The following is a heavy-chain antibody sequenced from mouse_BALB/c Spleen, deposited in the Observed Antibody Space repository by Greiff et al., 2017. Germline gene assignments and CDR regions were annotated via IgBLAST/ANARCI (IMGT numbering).Heavy chain of an antibody. D-gene: IGHD2-14*01. Sequence: VQLQQPGAELVKPGASVKLSCKASGYTFTSYWMHWVKQRPGQGLEWIGEINPSNGRTNYNEKFKSKATLTVDKSSSTAYMQLSSLTSEDSAVYYCGGYSYAMDYWGQGTSVTVSS. CDR2: INPSNGRT. J-gene: IGHJ4*01. V-gene: IGHV1S81*02. CDR3: GGYSYAMDY. CDR1: GYTFTSYW.